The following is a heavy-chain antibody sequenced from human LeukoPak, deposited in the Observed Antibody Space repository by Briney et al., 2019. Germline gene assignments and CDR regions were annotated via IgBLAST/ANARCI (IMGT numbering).Heavy chain of an antibody. J-gene: IGHJ5*02. CDR1: GGSINSSSYY. CDR2: IFYSGNT. Sequence: SETLSLTCTVSGGSINSSSYYWGWIRQPPGKGLEWIGSIFYSGNTYDNPSLKSRVTISVDTSKNQFSLKLASVTAADTAIYYCAKGAGGFSNYTWFDPWGKGTLVTAS. CDR3: AKGAGGFSNYTWFDP. V-gene: IGHV4-39*07. D-gene: IGHD4-11*01.